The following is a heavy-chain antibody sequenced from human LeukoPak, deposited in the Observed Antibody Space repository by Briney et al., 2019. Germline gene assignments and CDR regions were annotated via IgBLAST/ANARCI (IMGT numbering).Heavy chain of an antibody. CDR1: GGTFSSYA. Sequence: SVKVSCKTSGGTFSSYAISWVRQAPGQGLEWMGGIIPIFGTANYAQKFQGRVTITADESTSTAYMELSSLRSEDTAVYYCARDSSGWSGKLDYWGQGTLVTVSS. J-gene: IGHJ4*02. CDR2: IIPIFGTA. CDR3: ARDSSGWSGKLDY. V-gene: IGHV1-69*13. D-gene: IGHD6-19*01.